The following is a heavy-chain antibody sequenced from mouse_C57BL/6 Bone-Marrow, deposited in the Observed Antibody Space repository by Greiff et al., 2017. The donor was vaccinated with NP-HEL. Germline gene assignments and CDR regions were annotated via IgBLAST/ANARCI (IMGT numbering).Heavy chain of an antibody. CDR1: GFTFSDYG. V-gene: IGHV5-17*01. CDR3: ARTLLRTSRYFDV. D-gene: IGHD1-2*01. J-gene: IGHJ1*03. CDR2: ISSGSSTI. Sequence: EVQRVESGGGLVKPGGSLKLSCAASGFTFSDYGMHWVRQAPEKGLEWVAYISSGSSTIYYADTVKGRFTISRDNAKNTLFLQMTSLRSEDTAMYYCARTLLRTSRYFDVWGTGTTVTVSS.